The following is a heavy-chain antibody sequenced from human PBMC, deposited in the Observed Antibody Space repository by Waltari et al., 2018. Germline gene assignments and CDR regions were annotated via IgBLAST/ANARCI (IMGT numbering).Heavy chain of an antibody. V-gene: IGHV4-39*07. CDR2: IYYSGST. CDR1: GGSISSSSYY. Sequence: QLQLQESGPGLVKPSENLSLTCTVSGGSISSSSYYWGWIRQPPGKGMDGIGSIYYSGSTYYNPSLKSRVTISVDTSKNQFSLKLSSVTAADTAVYYCARESSGWEDYWGQGTLVTVSS. J-gene: IGHJ4*02. D-gene: IGHD6-19*01. CDR3: ARESSGWEDY.